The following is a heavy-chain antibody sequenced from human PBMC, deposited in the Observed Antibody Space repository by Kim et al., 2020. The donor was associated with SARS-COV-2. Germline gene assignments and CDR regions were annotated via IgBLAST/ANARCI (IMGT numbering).Heavy chain of an antibody. V-gene: IGHV3-23*01. Sequence: SGGRTYYADSVKGRFTISRDNSKNTLYLQMNSLRAEDTAVYYCANARLSWGQGTLVTVSS. CDR2: SGGRT. D-gene: IGHD6-25*01. J-gene: IGHJ5*02. CDR3: ANARLS.